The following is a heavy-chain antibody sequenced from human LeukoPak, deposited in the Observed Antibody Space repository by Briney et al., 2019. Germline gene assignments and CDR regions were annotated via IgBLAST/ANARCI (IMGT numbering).Heavy chain of an antibody. Sequence: GGSLRLSCAASGFTFSSYGMHGVRQARGKGLEWVAVISYEGSNKYYADSVKGRFTISRDNSKNTLYLQMNSLRAEDTAVYYCARGYSSGWYEGIDYWGQGTLVTVSS. CDR2: ISYEGSNK. D-gene: IGHD6-19*01. J-gene: IGHJ4*02. CDR1: GFTFSSYG. CDR3: ARGYSSGWYEGIDY. V-gene: IGHV3-30*03.